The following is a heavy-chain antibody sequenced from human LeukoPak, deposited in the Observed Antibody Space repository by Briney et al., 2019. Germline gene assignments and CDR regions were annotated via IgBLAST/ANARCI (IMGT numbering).Heavy chain of an antibody. V-gene: IGHV3-74*01. CDR2: INSDGINT. D-gene: IGHD3-22*01. Sequence: GGSLRLSCAASGFTFSNYWMHWVRQAPGKGLVWVSRINSDGINTSYADSVKGRFTISRDNSKNTLYLQMNSLRAEDTAVYYCAKDLEGAMIVVVALDYWGQGTLVTVSS. CDR3: AKDLEGAMIVVVALDY. J-gene: IGHJ4*02. CDR1: GFTFSNYW.